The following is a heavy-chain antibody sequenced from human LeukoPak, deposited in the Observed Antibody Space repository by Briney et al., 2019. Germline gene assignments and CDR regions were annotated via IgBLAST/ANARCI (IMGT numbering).Heavy chain of an antibody. CDR1: DGSITDNY. CDR3: ARVRWGAEINSFDY. CDR2: IYYTGDT. J-gene: IGHJ4*02. Sequence: PSETLSLTCTVSDGSITDNYWSWIRQPPGKALEYLGYIYYTGDTNVYPSLKSRLTISIDTSRNQFSLRLNSVTAADTAVYFCARVRWGAEINSFDYWGQGTLVTVSS. V-gene: IGHV4-59*12. D-gene: IGHD1-26*01.